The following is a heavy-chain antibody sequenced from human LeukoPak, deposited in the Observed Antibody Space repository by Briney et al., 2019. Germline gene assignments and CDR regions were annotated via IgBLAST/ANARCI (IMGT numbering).Heavy chain of an antibody. CDR3: ARSLTAAAGNLGY. D-gene: IGHD6-13*01. J-gene: IGHJ4*02. CDR2: ISSSRTYT. CDR1: GFTFSSYS. Sequence: GRSLRLSCAASGFTFSSYSMNWVRQAPGKGLAWVSSISSSRTYTNYADSVRGRFTISRDNSKNSLYLQMNSLRAEDTAVYYCARSLTAAAGNLGYWGQGTLITVSS. V-gene: IGHV3-21*01.